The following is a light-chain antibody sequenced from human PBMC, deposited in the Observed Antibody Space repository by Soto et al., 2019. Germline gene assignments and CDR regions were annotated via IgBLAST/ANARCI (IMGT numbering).Light chain of an antibody. V-gene: IGLV2-8*01. CDR1: SSDVGAYNY. Sequence: QSALTQPPSASGSPGQSVTVSCTGSSSDVGAYNYVSWYQQHPGKAPKLIIFEVNKRPSGVPDRFSGSKSGNTASLTVSGHQAEDEADYYCSSFGGSKVFGGGTKLSVL. J-gene: IGLJ2*01. CDR2: EVN. CDR3: SSFGGSKV.